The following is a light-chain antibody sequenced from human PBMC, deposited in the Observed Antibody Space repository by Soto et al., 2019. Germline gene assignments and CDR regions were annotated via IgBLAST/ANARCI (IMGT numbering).Light chain of an antibody. Sequence: QSALTQPASVSGSPGQSITISCTGTSSDVGGYDYVSWYQQHPGKVPNLMIYEVFRRPSGISDRFSGSKSGNTASLTISGLQAEDEAHYYCCSYTTTSTFVFGGGTKVTVL. CDR1: SSDVGGYDY. CDR2: EVF. V-gene: IGLV2-14*03. CDR3: CSYTTTSTFV. J-gene: IGLJ2*01.